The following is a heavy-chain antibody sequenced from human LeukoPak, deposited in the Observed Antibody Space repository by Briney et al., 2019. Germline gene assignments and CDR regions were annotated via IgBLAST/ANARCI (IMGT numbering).Heavy chain of an antibody. CDR3: ARVAIATPGTLPSDF. J-gene: IGHJ4*02. V-gene: IGHV1-2*02. Sequence: ASVKVSCKASEYTFTAYFMHWVRQAPGQGLEWLGCINPNNGGTNYAQKFQGRVTMTRDTSISTAYMDLSSLTSDDTALYYCARVAIATPGTLPSDFWGQGTLVTVSS. CDR1: EYTFTAYF. D-gene: IGHD6-13*01. CDR2: INPNNGGT.